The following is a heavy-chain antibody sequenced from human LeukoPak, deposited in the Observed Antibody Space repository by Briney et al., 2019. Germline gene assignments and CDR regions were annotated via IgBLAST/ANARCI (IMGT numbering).Heavy chain of an antibody. D-gene: IGHD5-24*01. CDR1: GYSFPNYW. V-gene: IGHV5-51*01. J-gene: IGHJ4*02. Sequence: GESLKVSCKGSGYSFPNYWIGWVRQMPGQGLEWMGIIYPADSDTRYSPAFQGQVTISADKSINTAYLQWTSLKASDTAMYYCARRKGDGYNSPFDYWGQGTLVTVAS. CDR3: ARRKGDGYNSPFDY. CDR2: IYPADSDT.